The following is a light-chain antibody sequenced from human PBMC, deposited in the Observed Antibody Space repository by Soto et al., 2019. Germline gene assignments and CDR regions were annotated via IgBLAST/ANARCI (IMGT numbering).Light chain of an antibody. CDR2: DAS. V-gene: IGKV3-11*01. Sequence: IVLTQSPGTLALSPGESAVLSCRASQSVSTSLAWYQHKPGQAPRLFIYDASKRAPGIPARFAGSGSGTDFTLTISSLEPEDIAVYYCQHYGTSPFGGGTKVEIK. CDR3: QHYGTSP. CDR1: QSVSTS. J-gene: IGKJ4*01.